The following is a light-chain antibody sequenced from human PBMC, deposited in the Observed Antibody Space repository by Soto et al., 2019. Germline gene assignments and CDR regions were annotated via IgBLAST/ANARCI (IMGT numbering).Light chain of an antibody. J-gene: IGKJ1*01. CDR1: QDIRNG. Sequence: AVQMTQSPSSLSASVGDRVTITCRASQDIRNGLGWYQQKPGKAPELLIYAASSLQSGDPSRFSRSASGTDFTLTISSLQPEDFATYYCLQDHIYPWTFGQGTKVEI. CDR2: AAS. CDR3: LQDHIYPWT. V-gene: IGKV1-6*01.